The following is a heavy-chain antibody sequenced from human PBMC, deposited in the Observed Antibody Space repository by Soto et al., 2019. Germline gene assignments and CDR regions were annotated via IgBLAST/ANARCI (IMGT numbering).Heavy chain of an antibody. CDR1: GFTFSSYG. J-gene: IGHJ3*02. Sequence: QVQLVETGGGVVQPGRSLRLSCAASGFTFSSYGMHWVRQAPGKGLEWVAVIWYDGSNKYYADSVKGRFTISRDNSKNTLYLQMNSLRAEDTAVYYCARDVRDTSDATVKGAFDIWGQGTMVTVSS. CDR3: ARDVRDTSDATVKGAFDI. D-gene: IGHD4-17*01. V-gene: IGHV3-33*01. CDR2: IWYDGSNK.